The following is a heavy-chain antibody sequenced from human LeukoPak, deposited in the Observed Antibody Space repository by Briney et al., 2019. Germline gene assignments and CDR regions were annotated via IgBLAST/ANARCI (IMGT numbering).Heavy chain of an antibody. V-gene: IGHV4-34*01. J-gene: IGHJ2*01. D-gene: IGHD2-8*01. Sequence: LRLSCAASGFTFSSYGMNWVRQPPGKGLEWIGEINHSGSTNYNPSLKSRVTISVDTSKNQFSLKLSSVTAADTAVYYCARGSGCTNGVCYLRYWYFDLWGRGTLVTVSS. CDR1: GFTFSSYG. CDR2: INHSGST. CDR3: ARGSGCTNGVCYLRYWYFDL.